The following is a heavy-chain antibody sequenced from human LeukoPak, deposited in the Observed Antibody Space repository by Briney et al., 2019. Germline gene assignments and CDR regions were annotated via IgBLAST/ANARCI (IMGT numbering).Heavy chain of an antibody. Sequence: PSETLSLTCTVSGGSISSYYWSWIRQPPGKGLEWIGYIYYSGSTNYNPSLKSRVTISVDTSKNQFSLKLSSVTAADTAVYYCARHSSYYGNFDYWGPGTLVTVSS. CDR2: IYYSGST. D-gene: IGHD3-10*01. V-gene: IGHV4-59*08. J-gene: IGHJ4*02. CDR3: ARHSSYYGNFDY. CDR1: GGSISSYY.